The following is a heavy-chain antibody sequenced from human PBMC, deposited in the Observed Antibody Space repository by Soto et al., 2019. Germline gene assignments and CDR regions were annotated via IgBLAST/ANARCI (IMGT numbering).Heavy chain of an antibody. J-gene: IGHJ4*02. V-gene: IGHV1-58*01. CDR1: GFTFTSSA. Sequence: QMQLVQSGPEVKKPGTSVKVSCKASGFTFTSSAVQWVRQARGQRLEWIGWIVVGSGNTNYAQKFQERVTITRGMSTSTAYMELSSLRSEDTAVYYCAALPAAAGRGLSDYWGQGTLVTVSS. CDR2: IVVGSGNT. D-gene: IGHD6-13*01. CDR3: AALPAAAGRGLSDY.